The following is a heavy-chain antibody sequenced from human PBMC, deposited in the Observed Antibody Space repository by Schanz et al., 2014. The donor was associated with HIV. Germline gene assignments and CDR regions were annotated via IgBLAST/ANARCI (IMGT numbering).Heavy chain of an antibody. J-gene: IGHJ1*01. CDR1: GFTVSSNY. Sequence: EVQLVESGGGLIQPGGSLRLSCAASGFTVSSNYMSWVRQAPGRGLEWVSGINWNGGSTGYVDSVKGRFTISRDNSKNTLFLQMNSLSTEDTGIYYCARDNRGDYYLDSWGQGTLVTVSS. CDR3: ARDNRGDYYLDS. D-gene: IGHD4-17*01. V-gene: IGHV3-53*01. CDR2: INWNGGST.